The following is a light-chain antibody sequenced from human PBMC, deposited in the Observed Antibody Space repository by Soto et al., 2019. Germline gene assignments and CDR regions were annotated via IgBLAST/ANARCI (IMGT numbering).Light chain of an antibody. J-gene: IGKJ2*01. V-gene: IGKV3-20*01. CDR2: GAS. Sequence: EIVLTQSPGTLSLSPGERATLSCRASHSVSSNYLAWYQQKPGQAPRLLIYGASSRATGIPDRFSGSGSGTYSTLTISRLEPDDVAVYYCQQYGGSPPDAFGQGTKLEIK. CDR3: QQYGGSPPDA. CDR1: HSVSSNY.